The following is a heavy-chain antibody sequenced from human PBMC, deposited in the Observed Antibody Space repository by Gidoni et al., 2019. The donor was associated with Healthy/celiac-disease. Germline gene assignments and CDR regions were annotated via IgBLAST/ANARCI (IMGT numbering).Heavy chain of an antibody. J-gene: IGHJ4*02. V-gene: IGHV1-69*01. CDR1: GGTFSSYA. Sequence: QVQLVQSGAAVKKPGSSVKVSCKASGGTFSSYAISWVRQAPGQGLEWMGGIIPIFGTANYAQKFQGRVTITADESTSTAYMELSSLRSEDTAVYYCAARTEVVPAARQRYYFDYWGQGTLVTVSS. CDR3: AARTEVVPAARQRYYFDY. D-gene: IGHD2-2*01. CDR2: IIPIFGTA.